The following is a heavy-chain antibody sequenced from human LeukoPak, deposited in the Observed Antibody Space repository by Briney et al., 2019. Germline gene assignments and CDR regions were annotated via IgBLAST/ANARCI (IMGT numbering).Heavy chain of an antibody. Sequence: SETLSLTCTVSGASIGSTTYYWGWIRQPPGKGLEWIGGIHYSGSTYYNPSLKSRVSISVDTSKNHFSLRLSSVTAADTAVYYCASDTSAVVRFDYWGQGTLVIVSS. J-gene: IGHJ4*02. D-gene: IGHD4-23*01. CDR2: IHYSGST. CDR3: ASDTSAVVRFDY. V-gene: IGHV4-39*02. CDR1: GASIGSTTYY.